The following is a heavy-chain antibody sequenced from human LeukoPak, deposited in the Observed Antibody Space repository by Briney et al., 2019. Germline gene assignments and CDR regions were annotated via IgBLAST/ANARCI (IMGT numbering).Heavy chain of an antibody. V-gene: IGHV3-21*01. Sequence: GGSLRLSCAASGFMFSNYNMNWVRQAPGKGLEWVSSITTSSSHIYYADSVQGRFTISRDNARNSLYLQMNSLRAEDTAVYYCARTRDGYNSYFDYWGQGTLVTVSS. CDR3: ARTRDGYNSYFDY. D-gene: IGHD5-24*01. CDR1: GFMFSNYN. CDR2: ITTSSSHI. J-gene: IGHJ4*02.